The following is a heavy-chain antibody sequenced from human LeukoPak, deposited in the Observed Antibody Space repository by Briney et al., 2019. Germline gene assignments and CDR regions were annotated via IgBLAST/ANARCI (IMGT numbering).Heavy chain of an antibody. CDR3: ARLSNFGYCSSTSCPADY. V-gene: IGHV4-59*08. CDR1: GGSISNYY. CDR2: IYYSGST. Sequence: SETLSLTCTVSGGSISNYYWSWIRQPPGKGLEWIGYIYYSGSTNYNPSLKSRVTISVDTSKNQFSLKLSSVTAADTAVYYCARLSNFGYCSSTSCPADYWGQGTLVTVSS. J-gene: IGHJ4*02. D-gene: IGHD2-2*01.